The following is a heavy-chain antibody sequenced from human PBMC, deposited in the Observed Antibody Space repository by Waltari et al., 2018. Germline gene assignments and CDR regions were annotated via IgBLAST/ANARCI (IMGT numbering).Heavy chain of an antibody. Sequence: EVRLVESGGGLVKPGGSLRLSCAASGFTFSSAGMNWVRQAPGEGMEWVSSISSLSKYTYYADSVKGRFTISRDNAKNSLYLQMNSLRAEDTAVYFCARDGISSTQSGYFDYWGQGVLVTVSS. J-gene: IGHJ4*02. V-gene: IGHV3-21*01. CDR1: GFTFSSAG. CDR3: ARDGISSTQSGYFDY. CDR2: ISSLSKYT. D-gene: IGHD6-13*01.